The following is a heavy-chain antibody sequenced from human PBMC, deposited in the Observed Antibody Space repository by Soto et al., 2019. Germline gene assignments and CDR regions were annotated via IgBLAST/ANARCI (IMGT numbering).Heavy chain of an antibody. Sequence: GESLKISCKGSGYSFTSYWIGWVRQMPGKGLEWMGRIDPSDSYTNYSPSFQGHVTISADKSISTAYLQWSSLKASDTAMYYCARPNGHALAAPLDVWGQGTTVTVSS. D-gene: IGHD6-25*01. V-gene: IGHV5-10-1*01. J-gene: IGHJ6*02. CDR1: GYSFTSYW. CDR2: IDPSDSYT. CDR3: ARPNGHALAAPLDV.